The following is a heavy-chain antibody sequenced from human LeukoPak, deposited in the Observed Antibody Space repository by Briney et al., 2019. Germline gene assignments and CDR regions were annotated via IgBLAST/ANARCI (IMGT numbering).Heavy chain of an antibody. J-gene: IGHJ4*02. CDR3: ARRRSDTTGDPHPFDY. CDR2: IYPGDSDT. V-gene: IGHV5-51*01. D-gene: IGHD1-1*01. Sequence: GESLKISCKGSGYSFTNYWIGWVRQMPGKGLEWMGIIYPGDSDTRYSPSFQGQVTISADKSISTAYLQWSSLKASDTAMYYCARRRSDTTGDPHPFDYWGQGTLVTVSS. CDR1: GYSFTNYW.